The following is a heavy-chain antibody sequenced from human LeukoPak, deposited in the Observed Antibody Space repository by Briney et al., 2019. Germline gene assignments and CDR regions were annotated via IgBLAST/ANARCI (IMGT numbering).Heavy chain of an antibody. CDR1: GFTFSSYS. J-gene: IGHJ4*02. CDR3: AREEWSSGSPTDY. CDR2: ISSSSSTI. D-gene: IGHD6-19*01. V-gene: IGHV3-48*04. Sequence: PGGSLRLSCAASGFTFSSYSMNWVRQAPGKGLEWVSYISSSSSTIYYADSVKGRYTISRDNAKNSLYLQMNSLRAEDTAVYYCAREEWSSGSPTDYWGQGTLVTVSS.